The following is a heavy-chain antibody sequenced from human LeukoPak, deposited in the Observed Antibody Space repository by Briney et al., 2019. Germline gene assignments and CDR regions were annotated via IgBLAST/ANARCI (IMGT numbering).Heavy chain of an antibody. CDR3: ARASTYGVFDY. Sequence: SETLSLTCTVFGGSISNYYWSWIRQPPGKGLEWIGYIYYSGSTNYNPSLKSRVTISIDTSKNQFSLNLSSATAADTAVYYCARASTYGVFDYWGQGTLVTVSS. J-gene: IGHJ4*02. CDR1: GGSISNYY. D-gene: IGHD4-17*01. V-gene: IGHV4-59*08. CDR2: IYYSGST.